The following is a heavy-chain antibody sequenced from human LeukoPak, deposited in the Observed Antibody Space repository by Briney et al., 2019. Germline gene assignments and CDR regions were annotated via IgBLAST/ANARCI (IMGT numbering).Heavy chain of an antibody. CDR1: GFTFSSYA. CDR2: ISYDGSNK. CDR3: ARDQTLMVRGVIEY. V-gene: IGHV3-30-3*01. D-gene: IGHD3-10*01. Sequence: GRSLRLSCAASGFTFSSYAMHWVRQAPGKGLEWVAVISYDGSNKYYADSVKGRFTISRDNSKNTLYLQMNSLRAEDTAVYYCARDQTLMVRGVIEYWGQGTLVTVSS. J-gene: IGHJ4*02.